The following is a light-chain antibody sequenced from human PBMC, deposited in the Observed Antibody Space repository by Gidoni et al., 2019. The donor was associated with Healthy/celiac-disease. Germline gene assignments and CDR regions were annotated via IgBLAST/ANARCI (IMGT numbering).Light chain of an antibody. CDR2: EVS. CDR3: SSYAGSNNFVV. CDR1: SSDFGGYNY. J-gene: IGLJ2*01. V-gene: IGLV2-8*01. Sequence: QSALTQPPSASGSPGQSVTISCTGTSSDFGGYNYVSWYQQHPGKAPKLMIYEVSKRPSGVPDRFFGSKSGNTASLTVSGLQAEDEADYYCSSYAGSNNFVVFGGGTKLTVL.